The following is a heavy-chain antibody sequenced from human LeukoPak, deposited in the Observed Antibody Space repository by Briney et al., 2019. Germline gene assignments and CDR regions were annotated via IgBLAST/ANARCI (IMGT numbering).Heavy chain of an antibody. J-gene: IGHJ6*02. D-gene: IGHD6-19*01. CDR1: GYIFTSRG. CDR2: ISAYNGNT. CDR3: ARDLPGAAVEGTTRGMDV. Sequence: ASVKVSCKASGYIFTSRGITWVRQAPGQGLEWMGWISAYNGNTNYAQNVQGRVTVTRVTSTSTAYMELRSLRSDDTVVYFCARDLPGAAVEGTTRGMDVWGQGTTVTVSS. V-gene: IGHV1-18*01.